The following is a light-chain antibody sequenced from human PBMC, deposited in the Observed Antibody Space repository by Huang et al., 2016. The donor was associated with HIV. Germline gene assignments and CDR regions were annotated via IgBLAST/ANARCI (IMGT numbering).Light chain of an antibody. V-gene: IGKV2-30*02. Sequence: DVVMTQSPLSLPVTLGQPASISCRSSQSLVHSDGNIYLNSFQQRPGQSPRRLIDKVSKRDAGVPDRFSGSGSGADFALKISRVEAEDAGSYYRMQNKHWPLTFGQGTKVEIK. CDR2: KVS. J-gene: IGKJ1*01. CDR3: MQNKHWPLT. CDR1: QSLVHSDGNIY.